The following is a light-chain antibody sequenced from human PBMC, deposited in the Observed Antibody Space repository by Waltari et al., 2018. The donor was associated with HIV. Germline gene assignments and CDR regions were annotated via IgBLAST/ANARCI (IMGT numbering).Light chain of an antibody. Sequence: QSALTQPPSASGSPGQSVTIPCTGTNSDIGGYNYVSWYPQHPGKAPKLAISEVTKRPSGCPGRFSGSNSGTTASLTVSGLQAEDEADYYCSSYANRSGFYVVFGGGTRLTVL. CDR2: EVT. CDR3: SSYANRSGFYVV. J-gene: IGLJ2*01. CDR1: NSDIGGYNY. V-gene: IGLV2-8*01.